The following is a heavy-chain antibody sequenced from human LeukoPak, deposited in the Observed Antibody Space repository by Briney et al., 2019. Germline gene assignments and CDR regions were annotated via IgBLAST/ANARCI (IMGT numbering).Heavy chain of an antibody. V-gene: IGHV1-18*01. Sequence: ASVTVSCKSSGYTFTSYGISWVRQAPGPGMEWMGWISTYNGNTNYAQKLQGRVTMTTDTSTSTAYMELRSLRSDDTAVYYCARYGIAAAGTYYFDYWGQGTLVTVSS. J-gene: IGHJ4*02. CDR2: ISTYNGNT. CDR3: ARYGIAAAGTYYFDY. D-gene: IGHD6-13*01. CDR1: GYTFTSYG.